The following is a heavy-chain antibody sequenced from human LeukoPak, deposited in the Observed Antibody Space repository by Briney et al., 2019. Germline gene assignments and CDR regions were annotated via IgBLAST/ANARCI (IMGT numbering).Heavy chain of an antibody. D-gene: IGHD3-10*01. Sequence: GGSLRLSCVASGFTFSSRDWMTWVRQAPGKGLEWVANIKQDGSEKNYVDSVKGRFTISRDNAKNSVDLQMNSLRVEDTAVYYCARVLSGRGSLYSYYYYMDVWGKGTTVTISS. CDR2: IKQDGSEK. V-gene: IGHV3-7*01. CDR3: ARVLSGRGSLYSYYYYMDV. CDR1: GFTFSSRDW. J-gene: IGHJ6*03.